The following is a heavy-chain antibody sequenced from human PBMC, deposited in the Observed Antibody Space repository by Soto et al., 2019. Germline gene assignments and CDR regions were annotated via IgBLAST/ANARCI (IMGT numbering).Heavy chain of an antibody. CDR2: IYYTGST. V-gene: IGHV4-59*11. CDR3: ARSNWYSEY. J-gene: IGHJ4*02. CDR1: GGSINNHY. D-gene: IGHD7-27*01. Sequence: QVQLQESGPGLVKPSETLSLTCTVSGGSINNHYWGWIRQPPGKGLEWIGYIYYTGSTNYNPSLKSRGTISVDTSKNQFSLNLTSLTAADTAIYYCARSNWYSEYWGQGTLVTVSS.